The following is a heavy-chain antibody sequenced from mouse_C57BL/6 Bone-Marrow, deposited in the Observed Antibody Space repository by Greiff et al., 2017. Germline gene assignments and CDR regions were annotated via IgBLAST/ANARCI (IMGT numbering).Heavy chain of an antibody. CDR1: EYEFPSHD. V-gene: IGHV5-2*01. D-gene: IGHD1-1*01. CDR2: INSDGGST. CDR3: ARCPYLLLRYHLYFDV. J-gene: IGHJ1*03. Sequence: EVQLVESGGGLVQPGESLKLSCESTEYEFPSHDMSWVRKTPEKRLELVAAINSDGGSTYYPDTMERRFIISRDNTNKTLYLQMSSLRSEDTALYYCARCPYLLLRYHLYFDVWGTGTTVTVSS.